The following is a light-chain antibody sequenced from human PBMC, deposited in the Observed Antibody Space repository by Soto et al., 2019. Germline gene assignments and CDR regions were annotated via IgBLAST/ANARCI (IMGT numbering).Light chain of an antibody. V-gene: IGKV3-20*01. CDR2: SAS. J-gene: IGKJ4*01. CDR1: QSVSGSTY. CDR3: QQYGSSPLT. Sequence: EIVLTQSPGTLSLSPGESATLSCRASQSVSGSTYLAWYQHKPGQAPRRLIYSASSRATGIPDRFSGSGSGADFTLTISRLQPEDFVVYYCQQYGSSPLTFGGGTQVEIK.